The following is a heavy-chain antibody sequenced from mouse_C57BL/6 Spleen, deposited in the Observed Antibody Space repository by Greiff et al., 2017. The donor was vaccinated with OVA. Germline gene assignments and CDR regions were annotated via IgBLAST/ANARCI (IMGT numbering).Heavy chain of an antibody. J-gene: IGHJ1*03. V-gene: IGHV5-4*01. CDR1: GFTFSSYA. D-gene: IGHD1-1*01. CDR2: ISDGGSYT. CDR3: AREAVVATKVGYFDV. Sequence: EVQLVESGGGLVKPGGSLKLSCAASGFTFSSYAMSWVRQTPEKRLEWVATISDGGSYTYYPDNVKGRFTISRDNAKNNLYLQMSHLKSEDTAMYYCAREAVVATKVGYFDVWGTGTTVTVSS.